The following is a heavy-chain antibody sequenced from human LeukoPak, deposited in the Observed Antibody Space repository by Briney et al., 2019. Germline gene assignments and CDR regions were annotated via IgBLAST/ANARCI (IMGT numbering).Heavy chain of an antibody. CDR2: ISSIGTT. V-gene: IGHV4-61*10. CDR1: GGSISSGNYY. Sequence: SETLSLTCTVSGGSISSGNYYWSWIRQPAGKGLEWIGYISSIGTTYYNPSLRSRVTMSLDTSKNQFSLNLTSVTAADTAVYFCARESRVYALRAFDIWGQGTMVIVSS. J-gene: IGHJ3*02. CDR3: ARESRVYALRAFDI. D-gene: IGHD2/OR15-2a*01.